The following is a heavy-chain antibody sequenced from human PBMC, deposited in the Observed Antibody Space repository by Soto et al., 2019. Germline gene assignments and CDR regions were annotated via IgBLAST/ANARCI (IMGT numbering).Heavy chain of an antibody. CDR2: IYHSGST. CDR1: GGSISSSNW. Sequence: PSETLSLTCAVSGGSISSSNWWSWVRQPPGKGLEWIGEIYHSGSTNYNPSLKSRVTISVDKSKNQFSLKLSSVTAADTAVYYCASNSSHWPFFDFWGQGTLVTVSS. V-gene: IGHV4-4*02. D-gene: IGHD6-13*01. CDR3: ASNSSHWPFFDF. J-gene: IGHJ4*02.